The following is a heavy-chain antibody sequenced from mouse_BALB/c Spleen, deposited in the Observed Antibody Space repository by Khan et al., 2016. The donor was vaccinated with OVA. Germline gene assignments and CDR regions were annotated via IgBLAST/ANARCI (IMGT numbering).Heavy chain of an antibody. V-gene: IGHV3-2*02. D-gene: IGHD1-1*02. J-gene: IGHJ2*02. CDR1: GYSITSDYA. Sequence: EVQLQESGPGLVKPSQSLSLTCTVTGYSITSDYAWNWIRQFPGNKLEWMGFISYSGNTKYTPSLKSRIAITLDTSRSPFFLQFNSVTIEDTATYYCARCYGWYFDDWGEGTSLTVSS. CDR3: ARCYGWYFDD. CDR2: ISYSGNT.